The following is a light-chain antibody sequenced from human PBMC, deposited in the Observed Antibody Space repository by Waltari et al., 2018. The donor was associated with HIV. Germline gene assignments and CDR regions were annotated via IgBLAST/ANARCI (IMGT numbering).Light chain of an antibody. V-gene: IGLV1-44*01. Sequence: QSLLPQPPSASGTPGQRVTISCSGSYSNIGSNPVNLHQQLPGSAPRALIYNNDQRPSGVPDRFSGSKSGTSASLAISGLQSEDQGDYYCASWDDKLDGWVFGGGTRLTVL. CDR2: NND. CDR3: ASWDDKLDGWV. J-gene: IGLJ3*02. CDR1: YSNIGSNP.